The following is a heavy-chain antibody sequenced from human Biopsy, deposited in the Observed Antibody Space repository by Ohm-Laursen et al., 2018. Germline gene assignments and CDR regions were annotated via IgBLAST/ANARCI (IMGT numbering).Heavy chain of an antibody. D-gene: IGHD1-26*01. Sequence: ASVKVSCKASGGTFINYAISWARHAPGQGLEWMGGIIPMFGTANYAQMFQGRVTISADESTSTSYMELSSLTTEDTAIYYCARGPHSGSHSCFDYWGRGTLVTVSS. CDR3: ARGPHSGSHSCFDY. CDR1: GGTFINYA. J-gene: IGHJ4*02. CDR2: IIPMFGTA. V-gene: IGHV1-69*13.